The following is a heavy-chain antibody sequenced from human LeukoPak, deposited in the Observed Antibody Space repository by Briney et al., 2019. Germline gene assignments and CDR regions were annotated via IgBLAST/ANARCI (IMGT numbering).Heavy chain of an antibody. CDR2: IYDSGST. Sequence: SETLSLTCTVSGGSIRSSYYYWGWIRQPPGKGLEWIGSIYDSGSTYYNPSLKSRVTVSVDTSKNQFSLKLNSVTAADTAVYYCARQYGPWGQGTLITVSS. J-gene: IGHJ5*02. D-gene: IGHD2-8*01. CDR1: GGSIRSSYYY. V-gene: IGHV4-39*01. CDR3: ARQYGP.